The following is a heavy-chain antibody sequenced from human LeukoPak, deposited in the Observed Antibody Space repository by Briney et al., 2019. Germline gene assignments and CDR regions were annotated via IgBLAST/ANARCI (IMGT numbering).Heavy chain of an antibody. V-gene: IGHV3-11*01. CDR1: GFTFSDYY. Sequence: GGSLRLSCAASGFTFSDYYMSWIRQAPGKGLEWVSYISSSGSTIYYADSVKGRFTISRDNAKNSLYLQMNSLRAEDTAVYYCARDHCSSTSRYWDYWGQGTLVTVSS. CDR2: ISSSGSTI. J-gene: IGHJ4*02. CDR3: ARDHCSSTSRYWDY. D-gene: IGHD2-2*01.